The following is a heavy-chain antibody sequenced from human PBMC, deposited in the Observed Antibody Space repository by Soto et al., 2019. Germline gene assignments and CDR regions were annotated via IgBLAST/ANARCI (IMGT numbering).Heavy chain of an antibody. CDR3: ARAVAGGVYYYYGMDV. D-gene: IGHD6-19*01. Sequence: QVQLVQSGAEVKKPGSSVKVSCKASGGTFSSYAINWVRQAPGLGLEWMGGIIPIFGTADYAQKFQGRVTITADESTSTAYMELSSLRSEDTAVYYCARAVAGGVYYYYGMDVWGQGTTVTVSS. J-gene: IGHJ6*02. CDR2: IIPIFGTA. CDR1: GGTFSSYA. V-gene: IGHV1-69*12.